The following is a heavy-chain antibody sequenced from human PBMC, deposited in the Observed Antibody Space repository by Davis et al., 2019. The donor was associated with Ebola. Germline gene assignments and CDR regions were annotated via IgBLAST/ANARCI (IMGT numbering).Heavy chain of an antibody. D-gene: IGHD3-22*01. CDR3: ARDLRYDSSGYGYYFYMDV. CDR1: GGSISRGGSY. CDR2: IYYSGST. V-gene: IGHV4-31*03. Sequence: PSETLSLTCTVSGGSISRGGSYWTWIRQHPGKGLEWIGYIYYSGSTYYEPSLKSRVTISLDTSKNQFSLNLYSVTAADTAVYYCARDLRYDSSGYGYYFYMDVWGKGTTVTVSS. J-gene: IGHJ6*03.